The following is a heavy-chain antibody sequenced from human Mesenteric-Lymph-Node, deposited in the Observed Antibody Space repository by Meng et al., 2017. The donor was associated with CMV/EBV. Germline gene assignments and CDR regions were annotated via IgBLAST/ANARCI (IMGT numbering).Heavy chain of an antibody. D-gene: IGHD5-12*01. CDR2: MNPNSGNT. CDR1: GYTFTNYD. CDR3: ARDGTPGYSADDGDGFDI. J-gene: IGHJ3*02. Sequence: ASVKVSCKASGYTFTNYDINWVRQATGQGLEWMGWMNPNSGNTVFGQKFQGRVTMTRNISITTAYLELSSLRSDDTAVYYCARDGTPGYSADDGDGFDIWGQGTMVTVSS. V-gene: IGHV1-8*01.